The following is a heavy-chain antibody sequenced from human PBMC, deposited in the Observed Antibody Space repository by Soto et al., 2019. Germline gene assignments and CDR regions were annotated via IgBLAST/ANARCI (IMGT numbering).Heavy chain of an antibody. CDR1: GGTFSSYA. D-gene: IGHD2-15*01. J-gene: IGHJ3*02. V-gene: IGHV1-69*06. Sequence: SVKVSCKASGGTFSSYAISWVRQAPGQGLEWMGGIIPIFGTANYAQKFQGRVTITADKSTSTAYMELSSLRSEDTAVYYCASESLDCSGGSCYSLFAFDIWGQGTMVTVSS. CDR3: ASESLDCSGGSCYSLFAFDI. CDR2: IIPIFGTA.